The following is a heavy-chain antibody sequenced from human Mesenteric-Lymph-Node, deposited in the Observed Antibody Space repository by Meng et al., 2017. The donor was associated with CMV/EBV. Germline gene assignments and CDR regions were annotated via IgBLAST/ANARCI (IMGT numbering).Heavy chain of an antibody. V-gene: IGHV1-2*02. CDR2: INSNSGGT. Sequence: ASVKVSCKASGYTFTGYYMHWVRQAPGQGLEWMGWINSNSGGTNYAQKFQGRVTMTRDTSISTAYMELSRLRSDDTAVYYCARNLWFGELFWDYWGQGTLVTVSS. D-gene: IGHD3-10*01. CDR1: GYTFTGYY. CDR3: ARNLWFGELFWDY. J-gene: IGHJ4*02.